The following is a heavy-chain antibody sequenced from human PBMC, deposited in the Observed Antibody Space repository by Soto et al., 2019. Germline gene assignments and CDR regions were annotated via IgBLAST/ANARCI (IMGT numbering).Heavy chain of an antibody. CDR2: ISSTTNYI. Sequence: GGSLRLSCAASGFTFTRYSMNWVRQAPGKGLEWVSSISSTTNYIYYGDSMKGRFTISRDNAKTSLYLEMNSLRAEDTAVYYCARESEDLTSNFDYWGQGTLVTVSS. CDR1: GFTFTRYS. V-gene: IGHV3-21*06. CDR3: ARESEDLTSNFDY. J-gene: IGHJ4*02.